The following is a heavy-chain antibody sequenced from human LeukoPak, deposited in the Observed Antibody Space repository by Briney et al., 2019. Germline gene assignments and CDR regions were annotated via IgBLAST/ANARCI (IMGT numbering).Heavy chain of an antibody. CDR2: ISAYNGNT. V-gene: IGHV1-18*01. CDR3: ARDQAFYYDSSGPDY. CDR1: GYTFTSYG. Sequence: ASVKVSCKASGYTFTSYGISWVRQAPGQGLEWMGWISAYNGNTNYAQKLQGRVTMTTDTSTSTAYMELRSPRPDDTAVYYCARDQAFYYDSSGPDYWGQGTLVTVSS. D-gene: IGHD3-22*01. J-gene: IGHJ4*02.